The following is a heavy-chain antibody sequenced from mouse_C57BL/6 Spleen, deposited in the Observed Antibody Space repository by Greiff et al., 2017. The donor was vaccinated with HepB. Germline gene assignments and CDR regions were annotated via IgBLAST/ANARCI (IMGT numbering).Heavy chain of an antibody. J-gene: IGHJ3*01. Sequence: EVQLQESGPGLVKPSQSLSLTCSVTGYSITSGYYWNWIRQFPGNKLEWMGYISYDGSNNYNPSLKNRISITRDTSKNQFFLKLNSVTTEDTATYYCARDRGGYYLFAYWGQGTLVTVSA. CDR1: GYSITSGYY. V-gene: IGHV3-6*01. CDR2: ISYDGSN. CDR3: ARDRGGYYLFAY. D-gene: IGHD2-3*01.